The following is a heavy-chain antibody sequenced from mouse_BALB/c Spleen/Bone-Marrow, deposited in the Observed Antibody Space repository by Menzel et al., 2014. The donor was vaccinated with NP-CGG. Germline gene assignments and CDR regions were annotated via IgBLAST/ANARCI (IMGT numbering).Heavy chain of an antibody. J-gene: IGHJ4*01. CDR3: AIQYGAMDY. V-gene: IGHV1-4*01. CDR1: GYTFTTYT. Sequence: VKLQESGAELARPGASVKMSCKASGYTFTTYTIHWMKQRPGQGLEWIGYIFPSSGYTNYNQKFKDKATLTADKSSSTANMQLSSLTPEDSADYYCAIQYGAMDYWGQGTSVTVSS. CDR2: IFPSSGYT. D-gene: IGHD1-1*01.